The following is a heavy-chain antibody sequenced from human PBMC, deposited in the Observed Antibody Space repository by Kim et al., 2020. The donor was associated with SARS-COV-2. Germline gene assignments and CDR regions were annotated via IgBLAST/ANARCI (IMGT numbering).Heavy chain of an antibody. D-gene: IGHD6-19*01. CDR3: ARGASDSSGWYWFDP. J-gene: IGHJ5*02. V-gene: IGHV1-45*02. CDR2: ITPFNGNT. CDR1: GYTFTYRY. Sequence: SVKVSCKASGYTFTYRYLHWVRQAPGQALEWMGWITPFNGNTNYAQKFQDRVTITRDRSMSTAYMELSSLRSEDTAMYYCARGASDSSGWYWFDPWGQGTLVTVSS.